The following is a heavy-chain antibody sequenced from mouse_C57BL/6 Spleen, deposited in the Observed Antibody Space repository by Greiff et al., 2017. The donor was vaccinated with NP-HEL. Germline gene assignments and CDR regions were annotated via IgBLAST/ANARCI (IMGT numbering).Heavy chain of an antibody. Sequence: EVQLQQSGAELVRPGASVKLSCTASGFNIKDYYMHWVKQRPEQGLEWIGRIDPEDGDTEYAPKFQVKATMTADTSSNTAYLQLSSLTSEDTAVYYCTTWRRYGSSSFGYWGQGTTLTVSS. CDR1: GFNIKDYY. D-gene: IGHD1-1*01. V-gene: IGHV14-1*01. CDR2: IDPEDGDT. CDR3: TTWRRYGSSSFGY. J-gene: IGHJ2*01.